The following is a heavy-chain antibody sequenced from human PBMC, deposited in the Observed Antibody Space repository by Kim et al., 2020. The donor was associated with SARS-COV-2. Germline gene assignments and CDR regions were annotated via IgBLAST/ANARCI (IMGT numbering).Heavy chain of an antibody. J-gene: IGHJ6*03. CDR1: GYTFTSYD. CDR2: MNPNSGNT. Sequence: ASVKVSCKASGYTFTSYDINWVRQATGQGLEWMGWMNPNSGNTGYAQKFQGRVTMTRNTSISTAYMELSSLRSEDTAVYYCARALRYFDRLLSHYYYYYMDVWGKGTTVTVSS. V-gene: IGHV1-8*01. D-gene: IGHD3-9*01. CDR3: ARALRYFDRLLSHYYYYYMDV.